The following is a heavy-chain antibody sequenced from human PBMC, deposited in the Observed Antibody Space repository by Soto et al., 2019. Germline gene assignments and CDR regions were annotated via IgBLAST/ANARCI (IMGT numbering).Heavy chain of an antibody. J-gene: IGHJ3*02. Sequence: GSLRLSCAASEFIFSSYWMTWVRQAPGKGLEWVANIKKDGSEKNYVDSVKGRFTISRDNAKNSLYLQMNSLRAEDTAVYYCARVLVVVLGAHDTFDIWGQGTLVTVSS. V-gene: IGHV3-7*01. CDR1: EFIFSSYW. CDR3: ARVLVVVLGAHDTFDI. D-gene: IGHD2-2*01. CDR2: IKKDGSEK.